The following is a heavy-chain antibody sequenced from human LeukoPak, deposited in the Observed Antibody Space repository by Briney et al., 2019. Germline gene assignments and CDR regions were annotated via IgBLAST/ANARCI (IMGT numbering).Heavy chain of an antibody. Sequence: GASVKVSCKASGYTFTSYGISWVRQAPGQGLEWMGWISAYNGNTNYAQKLQGRVTMTTDTSTSTAYMELRSLRSDDTAVYYCARDRPYPGIAAAVGYWGQGTLVTVSS. CDR1: GYTFTSYG. V-gene: IGHV1-18*01. CDR2: ISAYNGNT. CDR3: ARDRPYPGIAAAVGY. D-gene: IGHD6-13*01. J-gene: IGHJ4*02.